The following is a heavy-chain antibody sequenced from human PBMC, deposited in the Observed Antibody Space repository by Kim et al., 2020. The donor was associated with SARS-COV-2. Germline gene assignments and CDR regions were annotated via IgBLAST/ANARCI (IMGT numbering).Heavy chain of an antibody. J-gene: IGHJ4*02. V-gene: IGHV3-30-3*01. D-gene: IGHD6-19*01. CDR1: GFTFSSYA. CDR3: ARDSGSAYSSGWLPHWDY. Sequence: GGSLRLSCAASGFTFSSYAMHWVRQAPGKGLEWVAVISYDGSNKYYADSVKGRFTISRDNSKNTLYLQMNSLRAEDTAVYYCARDSGSAYSSGWLPHWDYWGQGTLVTVSS. CDR2: ISYDGSNK.